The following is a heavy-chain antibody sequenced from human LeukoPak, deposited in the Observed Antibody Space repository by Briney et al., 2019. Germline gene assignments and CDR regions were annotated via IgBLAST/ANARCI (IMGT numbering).Heavy chain of an antibody. D-gene: IGHD2-2*01. CDR3: ARGARYCSSTSCYSDDAFDI. V-gene: IGHV3-66*02. Sequence: GGSLRLSCAASGFTVSSNYMSWVRQAPGKGLEWVSVIYSGGSTYYADSVKGRFTISRDNSKNTLYLQMNSLRAEDTAVYYFARGARYCSSTSCYSDDAFDIWGQGTMVTVSS. J-gene: IGHJ3*02. CDR2: IYSGGST. CDR1: GFTVSSNY.